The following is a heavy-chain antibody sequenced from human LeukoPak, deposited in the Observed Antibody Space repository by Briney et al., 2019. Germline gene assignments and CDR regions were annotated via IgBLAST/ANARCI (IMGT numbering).Heavy chain of an antibody. CDR1: GGSFSGYY. CDR2: INHSGST. D-gene: IGHD3-22*01. Sequence: SETLSLTCAVYGGSFSGYYWSWIRQPPGKGLEWIGEINHSGSTNYNPSLKSRVTISVDTSKNQFSLKLSSVTAADTAVYYCARRRSKRRAYYYDSAWFDPWGQGTLVTVSS. J-gene: IGHJ5*02. CDR3: ARRRSKRRAYYYDSAWFDP. V-gene: IGHV4-34*01.